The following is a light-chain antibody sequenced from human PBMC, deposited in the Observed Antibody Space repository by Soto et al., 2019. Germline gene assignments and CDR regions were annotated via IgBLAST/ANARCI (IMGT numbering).Light chain of an antibody. CDR1: QSISSY. Sequence: DIQMTQSPSSLSASVGDRVTITCRASQSISSYLNWYQQKPGKAPKILIYAASSLQSGVPSRFSGSGSGTDFTLTSSSLQPEDFATYYCQHSYSTPFTFGPGTKVDIK. V-gene: IGKV1-39*01. J-gene: IGKJ3*01. CDR3: QHSYSTPFT. CDR2: AAS.